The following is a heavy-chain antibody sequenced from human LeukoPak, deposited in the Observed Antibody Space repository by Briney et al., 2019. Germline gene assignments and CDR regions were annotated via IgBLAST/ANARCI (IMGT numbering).Heavy chain of an antibody. CDR2: IYSGGST. CDR1: GFTVSSNY. D-gene: IGHD3-10*01. Sequence: PGGSLRLSCAASGFTVSSNYMTWVRQAPGKGLEWVSVIYSGGSTYYADSVKGRFTISRDNSKNTLYLQMNSLRAADTAVYYCARDMGTYGSRSYVDYWGQGTLVTVSS. V-gene: IGHV3-66*01. J-gene: IGHJ4*02. CDR3: ARDMGTYGSRSYVDY.